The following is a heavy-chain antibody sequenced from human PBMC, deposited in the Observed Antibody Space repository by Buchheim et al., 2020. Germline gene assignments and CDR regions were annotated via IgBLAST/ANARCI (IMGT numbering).Heavy chain of an antibody. CDR3: AKEIGGSYRVFDY. CDR1: GFTFGSYA. D-gene: IGHD2-15*01. Sequence: EVQLLESGGGLVQPGGSLRLSCAASGFTFGSYAISWVRQAPGKGLEWVSTISGGGGSAYYADSVKGRFTISRDNSKNTVYVQMNSLRAEDTALYYCAKEIGGSYRVFDYWGQGT. CDR2: ISGGGGSA. V-gene: IGHV3-23*01. J-gene: IGHJ4*02.